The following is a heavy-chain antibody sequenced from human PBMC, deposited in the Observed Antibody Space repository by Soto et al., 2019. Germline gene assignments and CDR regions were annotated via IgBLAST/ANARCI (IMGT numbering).Heavy chain of an antibody. CDR2: VSNSGGT. Sequence: SETLSLTCTVSVGSISNYYWSWIRQPPGEGLEWIGSVSNSGGTNYNPSLKSRVTISVDTSKNHFTLNLTSVTAADTAVYYCARGLGQTIVTTFDYWGQGTLVTVSS. CDR1: VGSISNYY. V-gene: IGHV4-59*08. J-gene: IGHJ4*02. CDR3: ARGLGQTIVTTFDY. D-gene: IGHD2-21*01.